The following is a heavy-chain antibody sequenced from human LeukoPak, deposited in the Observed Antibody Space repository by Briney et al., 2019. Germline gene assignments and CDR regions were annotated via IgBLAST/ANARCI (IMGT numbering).Heavy chain of an antibody. V-gene: IGHV4-59*01. CDR3: ARVSGYDWESFYDY. CDR1: GGSISSYY. CDR2: IYYSGST. D-gene: IGHD5-12*01. J-gene: IGHJ4*02. Sequence: LETLSLTCTVSGGSISSYYWSWIRQPPGKGLEWIGYIYYSGSTNYNPSLKSRVTISVDTSKNQFSLKLSSVTAADTAMYYCARVSGYDWESFYDYWGQGSLVTVSS.